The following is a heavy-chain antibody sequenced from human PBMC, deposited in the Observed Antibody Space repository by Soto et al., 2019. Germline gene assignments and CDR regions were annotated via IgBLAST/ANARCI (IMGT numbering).Heavy chain of an antibody. Sequence: GGSLRLSCAASGLTFSSYWMHWVRQAPGKGLVWVSRINSDGSSTNYADSVKGRFTISRDNAKNTLYLQMNSLRAEDTALYYCAKGRSYYYYYGVDVWGQGTTVTVSS. V-gene: IGHV3-74*01. J-gene: IGHJ6*02. CDR2: INSDGSST. CDR3: AKGRSYYYYYGVDV. CDR1: GLTFSSYW.